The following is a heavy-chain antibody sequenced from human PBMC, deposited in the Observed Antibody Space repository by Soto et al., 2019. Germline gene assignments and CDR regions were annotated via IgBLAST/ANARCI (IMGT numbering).Heavy chain of an antibody. Sequence: VQLLESGGGLVQPGGSLRLACTASGFTFNHYAMSWVRQAPGKGLELVSAVSGRGGSTKYADSVKGRFIISRDNSNSTLYLQMDSLRGEDTAVYYCAKDSTVTTSLYFYYYGFDVWGQGTTVTVSS. D-gene: IGHD4-17*01. J-gene: IGHJ6*01. CDR3: AKDSTVTTSLYFYYYGFDV. V-gene: IGHV3-23*01. CDR2: VSGRGGST. CDR1: GFTFNHYA.